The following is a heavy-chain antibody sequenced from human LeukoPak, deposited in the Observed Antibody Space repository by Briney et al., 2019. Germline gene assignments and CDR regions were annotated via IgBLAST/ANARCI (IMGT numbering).Heavy chain of an antibody. CDR2: ISSSGSTI. V-gene: IGHV3-48*03. CDR1: GFTFSSYE. CDR3: ARETYYDILTGISGGMDV. J-gene: IGHJ6*04. Sequence: QPGGSLRLSCAASGFTFSSYEMNWVRQAPGKGLEWVSYISSSGSTIYYTDSVKGRFTISRDNAKNSLYLQMNSLRAEDTAVYYCARETYYDILTGISGGMDVWGKGTTVTVSS. D-gene: IGHD3-9*01.